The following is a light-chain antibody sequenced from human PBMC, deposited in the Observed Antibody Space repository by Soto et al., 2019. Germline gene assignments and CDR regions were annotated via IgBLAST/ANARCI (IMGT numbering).Light chain of an antibody. CDR1: SSNIGTPDD. CDR3: QSYDSSRSGYVI. Sequence: QSVLTQPPSVSGAPGKRVTISCTGISSNIGTPDDVHWYQQLPGTAPKLLIYGNSNRPSGVPDRFSGSKSGTSASLAITGIQAEDEVDYYSQSYDSSRSGYVIFGGGTKFTVL. J-gene: IGLJ2*01. CDR2: GNS. V-gene: IGLV1-40*01.